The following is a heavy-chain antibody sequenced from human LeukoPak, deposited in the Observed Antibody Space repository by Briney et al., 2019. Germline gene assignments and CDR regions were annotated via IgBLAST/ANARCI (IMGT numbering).Heavy chain of an antibody. J-gene: IGHJ4*02. Sequence: GGSLRLSCAASGFTFSSYGMHWVRQAPGKGLEWVAVISYDGSNKYYADSVKGRFTISRDNSKNTLYLQMNSLRAEDTAVYYCVTSSSWYSYFDYWGQGTLVIVSS. CDR3: VTSSSWYSYFDY. CDR2: ISYDGSNK. V-gene: IGHV3-30*03. D-gene: IGHD6-13*01. CDR1: GFTFSSYG.